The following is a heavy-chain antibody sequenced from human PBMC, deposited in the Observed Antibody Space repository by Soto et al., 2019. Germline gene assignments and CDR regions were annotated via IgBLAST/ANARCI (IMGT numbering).Heavy chain of an antibody. CDR1: GYTFTSYG. J-gene: IGHJ3*02. CDR3: ATSGGRRGAPVRDAFDI. CDR2: ISAYNGNT. V-gene: IGHV1-18*01. D-gene: IGHD6-19*01. Sequence: QVQLVQSGAEVKKPGASVKVSCKASGYTFTSYGISWVRQAPGQGLEWMGWISAYNGNTNYAQKLQGRVTMTTDTSTSTAYMELRSLRSDDTAVYYCATSGGRRGAPVRDAFDIWGQGTMVTVSS.